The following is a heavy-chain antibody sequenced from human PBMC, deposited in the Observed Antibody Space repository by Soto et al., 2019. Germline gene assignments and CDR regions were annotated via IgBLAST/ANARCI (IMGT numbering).Heavy chain of an antibody. J-gene: IGHJ4*02. CDR3: AKWNPRYYYDSSGYYFDY. V-gene: IGHV3-23*01. Sequence: GGSLRLSCAASGFTFSSYAMSWVRQAPGKGLEWVSAISGSGGSTYYADSVKGRFTISRDNSKNTLYLQMNSLRAEDTAVYYCAKWNPRYYYDSSGYYFDYWGQGTLVTVSS. D-gene: IGHD3-22*01. CDR2: ISGSGGST. CDR1: GFTFSSYA.